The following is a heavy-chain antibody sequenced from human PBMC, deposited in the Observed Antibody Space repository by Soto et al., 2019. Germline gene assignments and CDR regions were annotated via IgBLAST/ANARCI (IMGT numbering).Heavy chain of an antibody. Sequence: QVQLQESGPGLVKPSETLSLTCTVSGGSISSYYWSWIRQPPGKGLEWIGYIYYSGSTNYNHSLKSRVTISVDTSKNQFSLKLSSVTAADTAVYYCARHASAAGTAGYFDYWGQGTLVTVSS. D-gene: IGHD6-13*01. CDR2: IYYSGST. V-gene: IGHV4-59*08. CDR1: GGSISSYY. CDR3: ARHASAAGTAGYFDY. J-gene: IGHJ4*02.